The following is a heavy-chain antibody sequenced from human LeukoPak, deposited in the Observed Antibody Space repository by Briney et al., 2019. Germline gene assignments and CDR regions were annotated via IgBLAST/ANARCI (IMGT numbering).Heavy chain of an antibody. CDR1: GGSISSYY. CDR3: AREPVDTANYFDY. D-gene: IGHD5-18*01. V-gene: IGHV4-59*01. Sequence: PSETLSLTCTVSGGSISSYYWSWIRQPPGKGPEWIGYIYYSGSTNYNPSLKSRVTISVDTSKNQFSLKLSSVTAADTAVYYCAREPVDTANYFDYWGQGTLVTVSS. J-gene: IGHJ4*02. CDR2: IYYSGST.